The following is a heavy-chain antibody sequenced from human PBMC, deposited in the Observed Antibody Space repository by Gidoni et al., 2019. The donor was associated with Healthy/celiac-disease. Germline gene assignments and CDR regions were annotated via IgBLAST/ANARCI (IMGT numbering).Heavy chain of an antibody. Sequence: QVQLVQSGAEVKKPGSSVKVSCKASGGTFSSYAISWVRQAPGQGLEWMGGIIPIFGTANYAQKFQGRVTITADESTSTAYMELSSLRSEDTAVYYCARSPRVVGFLAWGAEYFQHWGQGTLVTVSS. D-gene: IGHD3-3*01. J-gene: IGHJ1*01. CDR2: IIPIFGTA. CDR3: ARSPRVVGFLAWGAEYFQH. V-gene: IGHV1-69*01. CDR1: GGTFSSYA.